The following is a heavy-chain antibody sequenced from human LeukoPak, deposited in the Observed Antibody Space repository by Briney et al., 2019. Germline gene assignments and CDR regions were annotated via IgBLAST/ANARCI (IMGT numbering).Heavy chain of an antibody. CDR3: ARTPPPGATAYGVVDC. Sequence: PSETLSLTCAVYGGSFSDYYWSWIRQPPGKGLEWIGEINHSGSTNYNPSLKSRVTISVDTSKSQFSLKLSSVTAADTAVYYCARTPPPGATAYGVVDCWGQGTLVTVSS. D-gene: IGHD3-16*01. CDR1: GGSFSDYY. V-gene: IGHV4-34*01. J-gene: IGHJ4*02. CDR2: INHSGST.